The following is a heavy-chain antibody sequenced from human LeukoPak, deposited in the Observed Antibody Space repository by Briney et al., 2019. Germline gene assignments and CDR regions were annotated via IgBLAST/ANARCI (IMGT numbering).Heavy chain of an antibody. CDR1: GFTFSSYD. Sequence: PGGSLGLSCAASGFTFSSYDMHWVRQATGKGLEWVSAIGSAGDTYYPDSVKGRFTISRENARNSFYLQMNSLRAGDTAVYYCARVLNFSRGTVTPLSNWYFDLWGRGTLVTVS. D-gene: IGHD4-17*01. CDR3: ARVLNFSRGTVTPLSNWYFDL. V-gene: IGHV3-13*04. CDR2: IGSAGDT. J-gene: IGHJ2*01.